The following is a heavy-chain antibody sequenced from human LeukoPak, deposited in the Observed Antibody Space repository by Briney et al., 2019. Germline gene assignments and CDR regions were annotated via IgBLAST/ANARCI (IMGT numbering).Heavy chain of an antibody. CDR1: GFTFNNYA. D-gene: IGHD3-22*01. CDR2: ISGSGGST. Sequence: GGSLRLSCAASGFTFNNYAMSWVRQAPGKGLEWVSAISGSGGSTYYADPLKGRFTISRDNSKNTLYLQMNSLRAEDTALYYCAKDGIGGIYYDSSGYFDNWGQGTLVTISS. V-gene: IGHV3-23*01. J-gene: IGHJ4*02. CDR3: AKDGIGGIYYDSSGYFDN.